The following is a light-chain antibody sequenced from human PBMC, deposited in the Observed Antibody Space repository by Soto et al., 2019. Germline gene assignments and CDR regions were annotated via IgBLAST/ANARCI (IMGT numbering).Light chain of an antibody. CDR3: SSYAGAVV. J-gene: IGLJ2*01. V-gene: IGLV2-23*01. Sequence: QSALTQPASVSGSPGQSITLCCTRTSSGVGNYNLVSWYQHRPGKAPKLIIYEGSQRPSGVSDRFSGSKSGNTASLTISGLRAEDEADYYCSSYAGAVVFGGGTKLTVL. CDR2: EGS. CDR1: SSGVGNYNL.